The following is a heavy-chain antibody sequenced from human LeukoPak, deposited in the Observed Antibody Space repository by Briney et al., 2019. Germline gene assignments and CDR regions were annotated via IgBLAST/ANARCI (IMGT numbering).Heavy chain of an antibody. V-gene: IGHV3-21*01. CDR1: GFTFSSYS. CDR3: ARERTAMVTFDY. CDR2: TSSSSSYI. D-gene: IGHD5-18*01. Sequence: PGGSLRLSCAASGFTFSSYSMNWVRQAPGKGLEWVSSTSSSSSYIYYADSVKGRFTISRDNAKNSLYLQMNSLRAEDTAVYYCARERTAMVTFDYWGQGTLVTVSS. J-gene: IGHJ4*02.